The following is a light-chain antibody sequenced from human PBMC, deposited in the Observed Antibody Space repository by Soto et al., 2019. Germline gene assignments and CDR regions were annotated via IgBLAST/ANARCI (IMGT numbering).Light chain of an antibody. V-gene: IGLV6-57*04. J-gene: IGLJ3*02. Sequence: NFMLTQPHSVSESPGKTVTISCTRSSGSIASNYVQWYQQRPGSAPTTVIYEDSQRPSGVPDRFSGSIDSSSNSASLTISGLKTEDEADYYCQSYDSTNQVFGGGTQLTVL. CDR1: SGSIASNY. CDR3: QSYDSTNQV. CDR2: EDS.